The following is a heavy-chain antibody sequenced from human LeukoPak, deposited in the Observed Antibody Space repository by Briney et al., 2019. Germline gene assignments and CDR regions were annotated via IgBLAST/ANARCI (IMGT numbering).Heavy chain of an antibody. D-gene: IGHD4-23*01. CDR1: GGTLTTYP. CDR2: IIPMIGKA. Sequence: GASVKVSCKASGGTLTTYPISWVRQAPGLGLEWMGGIIPMIGKAHYAQKFQGRVTITADESTNTAFIELSSLTSEDTAVYYCASPNYGGDSAYFDYWGQGTLVTVSS. J-gene: IGHJ4*02. V-gene: IGHV1-69*13. CDR3: ASPNYGGDSAYFDY.